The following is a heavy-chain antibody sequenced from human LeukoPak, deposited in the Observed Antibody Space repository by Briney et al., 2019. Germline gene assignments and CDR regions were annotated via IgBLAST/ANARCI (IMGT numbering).Heavy chain of an antibody. CDR1: GFTFSAYA. D-gene: IGHD5-24*01. CDR3: TRVGYIDEGIDY. V-gene: IGHV3-23*01. Sequence: GGSLRLSCAASGFTFSAYAMTWVRQAPGKGLDCVSVISRSGSSTHYADSVKGRFTISRDNAKNSLYLQMNSLRAEDTAIYYCTRVGYIDEGIDYWGQGTLVTVSS. CDR2: ISRSGSST. J-gene: IGHJ4*02.